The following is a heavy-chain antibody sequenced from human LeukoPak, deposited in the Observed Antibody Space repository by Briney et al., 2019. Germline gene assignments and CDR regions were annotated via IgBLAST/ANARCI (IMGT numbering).Heavy chain of an antibody. D-gene: IGHD3-16*01. CDR1: GAYHRDSH. Sequence: SETLSLTCAVYGAYHRDSHWSWTPESPEKGVECIGEINNSGRNSYNPSLNSRVIMSVDRSKNQFSLRLPSVTAADRAVYYCARGRYGPRLGNWGQGTLVSVSS. V-gene: IGHV4-34*01. CDR3: ARGRYGPRLGN. J-gene: IGHJ4*02. CDR2: INNSGRN.